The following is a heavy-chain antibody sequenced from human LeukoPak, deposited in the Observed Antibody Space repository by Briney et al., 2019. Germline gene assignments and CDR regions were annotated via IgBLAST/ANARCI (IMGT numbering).Heavy chain of an antibody. CDR3: ARAGSRLIEYRMDV. Sequence: GGSLRLSCVASGFAFSSYTIYWVRQAPGKGLEWVSSISSSSYISYADSLKGRFTISRDNAKNSLSLQMNSLRAEDTAVYYCARAGSRLIEYRMDVWGQGTTVTVSS. V-gene: IGHV3-21*01. CDR1: GFAFSSYT. CDR2: ISSSSYI. J-gene: IGHJ6*02. D-gene: IGHD2-2*01.